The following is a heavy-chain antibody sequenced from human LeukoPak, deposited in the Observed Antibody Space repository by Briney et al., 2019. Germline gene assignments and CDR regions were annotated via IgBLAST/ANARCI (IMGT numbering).Heavy chain of an antibody. Sequence: PSETLSLTCTVSGASISSYYWSWIRQPPGKGLEWIGYTSYSGGPNYNPSLKSRVTISADTSKNQFSLDLSSVTAADTAVYYCARVGHIVAAGTYDWWGQGTLVTVSS. D-gene: IGHD6-13*01. V-gene: IGHV4-59*08. CDR2: TSYSGGP. CDR1: GASISSYY. J-gene: IGHJ4*02. CDR3: ARVGHIVAAGTYDW.